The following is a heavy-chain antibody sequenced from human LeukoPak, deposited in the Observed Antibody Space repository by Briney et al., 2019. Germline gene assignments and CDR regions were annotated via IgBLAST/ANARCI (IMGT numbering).Heavy chain of an antibody. J-gene: IGHJ1*01. CDR1: GFTSSSYS. V-gene: IGHV3-48*01. CDR2: ISSSSSTI. D-gene: IGHD6-13*01. Sequence: GGSLRLSCAASGFTSSSYSMNWVRQAPGKGLEWVSYISSSSSTIYYADSVKGRFTISRDNAKNSLYLQMNSLRAEDTAVYYCARGGSSSRFQHWGQGTLVTVSS. CDR3: ARGGSSSRFQH.